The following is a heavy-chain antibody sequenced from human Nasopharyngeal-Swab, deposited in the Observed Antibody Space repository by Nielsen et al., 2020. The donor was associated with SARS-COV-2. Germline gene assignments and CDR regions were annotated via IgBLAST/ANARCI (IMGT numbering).Heavy chain of an antibody. CDR1: GFTFDDYT. J-gene: IGHJ4*02. V-gene: IGHV3-9*01. CDR2: ISWNSRSI. Sequence: LKISCAASGFTFDDYTIHWVRQAPGKGLEWLSGISWNSRSIGYADSVQGRFTISRDNAKTSLYLQMNNLRPDDTAKYFCVRDSTQGYFDFWGRGTMVTVSS. D-gene: IGHD2-15*01. CDR3: VRDSTQGYFDF.